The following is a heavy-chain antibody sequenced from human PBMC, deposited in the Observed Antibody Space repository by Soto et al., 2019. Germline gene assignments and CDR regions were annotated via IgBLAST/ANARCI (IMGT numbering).Heavy chain of an antibody. Sequence: GWSLRLSCAASGFTFSSYAMSWVRQAPGKGLEWVSAISGSGGSTYYADSVKGRFTISRDNSKNTLYLQMNSLRAEDTAVYYCAKVESKGTAMVRTFDYWGQGTLVTVSS. CDR1: GFTFSSYA. D-gene: IGHD5-18*01. CDR2: ISGSGGST. CDR3: AKVESKGTAMVRTFDY. J-gene: IGHJ4*02. V-gene: IGHV3-23*01.